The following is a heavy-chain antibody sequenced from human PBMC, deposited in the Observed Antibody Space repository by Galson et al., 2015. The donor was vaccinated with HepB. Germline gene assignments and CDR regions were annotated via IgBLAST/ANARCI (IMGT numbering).Heavy chain of an antibody. CDR3: AKEPPTVTWYFYMDV. CDR1: GHTFTTYT. J-gene: IGHJ6*03. CDR2: INAGNGDT. V-gene: IGHV1-3*01. D-gene: IGHD4-11*01. Sequence: SVKVSCKASGHTFTTYTIHWVRQAPGQRLEWMGWINAGNGDTKYSQKFLGRVTITRDTSASTAYMELSSLTSEGTAIYYCAKEPPTVTWYFYMDVWGTGTTVTVSS.